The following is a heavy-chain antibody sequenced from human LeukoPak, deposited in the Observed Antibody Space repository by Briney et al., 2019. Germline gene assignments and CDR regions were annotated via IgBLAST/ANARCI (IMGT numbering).Heavy chain of an antibody. D-gene: IGHD3-22*01. CDR2: ISYDGSNK. CDR1: GFTLIIFG. CDR3: AKDWDPGDYDSRSSYPAY. V-gene: IGHV3-30*18. Sequence: GRSLRLSCAPSGFTLIIFGVHWVRQAPGRGLEWVALISYDGSNKYYADSVKRRFTISRDNSKNTLYLQMNSLRAEDAAVDYCAKDWDPGDYDSRSSYPAYWGQGNLVTVSS. J-gene: IGHJ4*02.